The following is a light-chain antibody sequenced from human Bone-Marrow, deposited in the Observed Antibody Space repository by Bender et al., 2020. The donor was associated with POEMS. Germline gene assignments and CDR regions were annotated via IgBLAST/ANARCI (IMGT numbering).Light chain of an antibody. CDR1: SSDVGGYNY. Sequence: QSALTQSPSASGSPGQSVTISCSGSSSDVGGYNYVSWYQQHPGKAPKLIIYEVTKRPSGVPDRFSGSKSGNTASLIVSGLQAEDEAGYYCSSYGGSGSLLFGGGTKLTVL. V-gene: IGLV2-8*01. CDR2: EVT. J-gene: IGLJ3*02. CDR3: SSYGGSGSLL.